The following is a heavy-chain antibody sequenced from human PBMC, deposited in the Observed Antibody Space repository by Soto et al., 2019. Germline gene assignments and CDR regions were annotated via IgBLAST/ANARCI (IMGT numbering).Heavy chain of an antibody. J-gene: IGHJ4*01. Sequence: PGVSMKISCQGSGCIFTNYWIGWVRQMPGKGLEWMGIIYPGDSDTRYSPSFQGQVTISADKSISTAYLQWSSLKASDTAMYYCARLANIFDLDNWGHGTLVTVSS. D-gene: IGHD2-21*01. CDR1: GCIFTNYW. V-gene: IGHV5-51*01. CDR3: ARLANIFDLDN. CDR2: IYPGDSDT.